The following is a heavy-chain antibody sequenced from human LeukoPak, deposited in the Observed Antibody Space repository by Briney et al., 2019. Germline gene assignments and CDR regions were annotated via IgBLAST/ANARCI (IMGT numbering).Heavy chain of an antibody. CDR3: ARGKRGYSSSWYDY. CDR2: INHSGST. V-gene: IGHV4-34*01. Sequence: SETLSLTCAVYGGPFSGYYWSWIRQPPGKGLEWIGEINHSGSTNYNPSLKSRVTISVDTSKNQFSLKLSSVTAADTAVYYCARGKRGYSSSWYDYWGQGTLVTVSS. D-gene: IGHD6-13*01. CDR1: GGPFSGYY. J-gene: IGHJ4*02.